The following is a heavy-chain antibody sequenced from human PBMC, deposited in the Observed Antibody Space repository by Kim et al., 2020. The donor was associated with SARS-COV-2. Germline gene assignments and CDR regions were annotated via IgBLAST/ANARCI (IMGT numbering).Heavy chain of an antibody. J-gene: IGHJ4*02. CDR3: ARDSSGSYYVGY. V-gene: IGHV3-66*01. D-gene: IGHD1-26*01. Sequence: YDADSVKGRFTISRDNSKNTLYLQMNSLRAEDTAVYYCARDSSGSYYVGYWGQGTLVTVSS.